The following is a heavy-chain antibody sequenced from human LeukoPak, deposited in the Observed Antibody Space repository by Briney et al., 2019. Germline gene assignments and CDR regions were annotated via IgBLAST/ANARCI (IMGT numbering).Heavy chain of an antibody. CDR1: GFTFSSYA. D-gene: IGHD3-10*01. V-gene: IGHV3-30*04. CDR2: ISYDGSNK. CDR3: ASLYGSGSYFGETSPYAFDI. J-gene: IGHJ3*02. Sequence: PGGSLRLSCAASGFTFSSYAMHWVRQAPGKGLEWVAVISYDGSNKYYADSVKGRFTISRDNSKNTLYLQMNSLRAEDTAVYYCASLYGSGSYFGETSPYAFDIWGQGTMVTVSS.